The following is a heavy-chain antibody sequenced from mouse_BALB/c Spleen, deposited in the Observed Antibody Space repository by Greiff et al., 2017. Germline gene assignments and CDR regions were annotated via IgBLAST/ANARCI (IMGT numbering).Heavy chain of an antibody. J-gene: IGHJ2*01. CDR1: GFNIKDYY. CDR2: IDPENGDT. CDR3: NVRNYFDY. Sequence: EVQLQQSGAELVRSGASVKLSCTASGFNIKDYYMHWVKQRPEQGLEWIGWIDPENGDTEYAPKFQGKATMTADTSSNTAYLQLSSLTSEDTAVYYCNVRNYFDYWGQGTTLTVSS. V-gene: IGHV14-4*02.